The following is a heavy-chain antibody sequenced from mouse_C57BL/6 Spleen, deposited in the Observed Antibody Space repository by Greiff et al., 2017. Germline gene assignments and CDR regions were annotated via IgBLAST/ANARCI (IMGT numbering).Heavy chain of an antibody. CDR3: VRPYYGSWFAY. CDR1: GFSFNTYA. J-gene: IGHJ3*01. CDR2: IRSKSNNYAT. D-gene: IGHD1-1*02. Sequence: EVQLVESGGGLVQPKGSLKLSCAASGFSFNTYAMNWVRQAPGKGLEWVARIRSKSNNYATYYADSVKDRFTISRDDSESMLYLQMNNLKTEDTAMYYWVRPYYGSWFAYWGQGTLVTVSA. V-gene: IGHV10-1*01.